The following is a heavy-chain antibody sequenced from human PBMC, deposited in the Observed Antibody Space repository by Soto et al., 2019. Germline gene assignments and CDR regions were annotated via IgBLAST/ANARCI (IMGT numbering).Heavy chain of an antibody. J-gene: IGHJ4*02. D-gene: IGHD5-12*01. Sequence: ASVKVSCKASGYTFIGYYIHWVRQAPGQGLEWMGWINPNSGGTNYAQKFQGRVTMTRDTSISTAYMELSRLRSDDTAVYYCARVTGEWLRLPLGYWGQGTLVTVPS. CDR1: GYTFIGYY. V-gene: IGHV1-2*02. CDR2: INPNSGGT. CDR3: ARVTGEWLRLPLGY.